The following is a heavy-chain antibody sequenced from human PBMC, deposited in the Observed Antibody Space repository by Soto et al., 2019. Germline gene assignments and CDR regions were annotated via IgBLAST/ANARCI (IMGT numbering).Heavy chain of an antibody. CDR2: IYSGGST. CDR3: ARDPGHPSGRFDP. Sequence: EVQLVESGGGLVQPGGSLRLSCAASGFTVSSNCMNWVRQAPGKGLEWVSVIYSGGSTYYADSVKGRFTISRDNSKNTRYLQNNSIRAEDTAVYDCARDPGHPSGRFDPCGEGTLVTV. CDR1: GFTVSSNC. V-gene: IGHV3-66*01. J-gene: IGHJ5*02.